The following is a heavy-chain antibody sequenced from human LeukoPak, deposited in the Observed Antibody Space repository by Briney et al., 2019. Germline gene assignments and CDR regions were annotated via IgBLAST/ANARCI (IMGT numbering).Heavy chain of an antibody. V-gene: IGHV3-30-3*01. Sequence: GGSLRLSCAASGFTFSSYAMHWVRQAPGKGLEWVAVISYDGSNKYYADSVKGRFTISRDNSKNTLYLQMNRLRAEDTAVYYCARVGGYFDYWGQGTLVTVSS. CDR2: ISYDGSNK. D-gene: IGHD3-22*01. CDR1: GFTFSSYA. CDR3: ARVGGYFDY. J-gene: IGHJ4*02.